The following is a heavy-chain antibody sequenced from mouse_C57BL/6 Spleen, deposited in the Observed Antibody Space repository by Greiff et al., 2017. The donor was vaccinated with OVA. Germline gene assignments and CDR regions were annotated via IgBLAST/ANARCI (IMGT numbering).Heavy chain of an antibody. V-gene: IGHV1-50*01. J-gene: IGHJ4*01. Sequence: QVQLKQPGAELVKPGASVKLSCKASGYTFTSYWMQWVKQRPGQGLEWIGEIDPSDSYTNYNQKFKGKATLTVDTSSSTAYMQLSSLTSEDSAVYYCARGVWGQGTSVTVSS. CDR3: ARGV. CDR2: IDPSDSYT. CDR1: GYTFTSYW.